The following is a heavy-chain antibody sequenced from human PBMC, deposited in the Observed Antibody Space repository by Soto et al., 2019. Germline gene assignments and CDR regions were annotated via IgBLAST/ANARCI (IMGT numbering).Heavy chain of an antibody. CDR1: GFTFSNAW. D-gene: IGHD3-22*01. Sequence: EVQLVESGGGLVKPGGSLRLSCAASGFTFSNAWMSWVRQAPGKGLEWVGRIKSKTDGGTTDYAAPVKGRFTISRDNAKNSLYLQMDSLRADDTAVYYCARDRSYYDSSGFLYYFDSWGQGTLVTVSS. CDR2: IKSKTDGGTT. J-gene: IGHJ4*02. V-gene: IGHV3-15*01. CDR3: ARDRSYYDSSGFLYYFDS.